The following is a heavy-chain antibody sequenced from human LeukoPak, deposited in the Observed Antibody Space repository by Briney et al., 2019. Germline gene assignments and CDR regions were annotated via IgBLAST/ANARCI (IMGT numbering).Heavy chain of an antibody. J-gene: IGHJ6*03. D-gene: IGHD3-3*01. CDR2: IIPIFGTA. CDR3: ANKRFLEWLSPGLLSDYYMDV. Sequence: GASVKVSCKASGGTFSSYAISWVRQAPGQGLEWMGGIIPIFGTANYAQKFQGRVTITADKSTSTAYMELSSLRSEDTAVYYCANKRFLEWLSPGLLSDYYMDVWGKGTTVTVSS. CDR1: GGTFSSYA. V-gene: IGHV1-69*06.